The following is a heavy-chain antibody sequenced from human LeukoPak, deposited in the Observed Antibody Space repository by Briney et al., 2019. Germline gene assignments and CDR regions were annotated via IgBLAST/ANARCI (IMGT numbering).Heavy chain of an antibody. D-gene: IGHD7-27*01. V-gene: IGHV1-8*01. CDR1: GYTFTSYD. J-gene: IGHJ4*02. CDR3: ARGPPNWGYDY. CDR2: MSPNSGDT. Sequence: GASVKVSCTASGYTFTSYDFNWVRQATGQRPEWMGWMSPNSGDTGYAQKFQDRVTMTRNTSISTAYMEPSSLRSDDTAVYYCARGPPNWGYDYWGPGTLVTVSS.